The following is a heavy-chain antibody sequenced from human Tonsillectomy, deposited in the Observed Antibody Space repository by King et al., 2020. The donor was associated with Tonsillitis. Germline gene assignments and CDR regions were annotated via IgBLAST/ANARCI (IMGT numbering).Heavy chain of an antibody. J-gene: IGHJ4*02. CDR1: GYSISSGYY. CDR2: IYHSGST. D-gene: IGHD3-22*01. V-gene: IGHV4-38-2*01. Sequence: VQLQESGPGLVKPSETLSLTCAVSGYSISSGYYWGWIRQPPGKGLEWIGSIYHSGSTYYNPSLKSRVTISVDTSKNQFSLKLSSVTAAATAVYYCARVVVIEPPHEPFFDYWGQGTLVTVSS. CDR3: ARVVVIEPPHEPFFDY.